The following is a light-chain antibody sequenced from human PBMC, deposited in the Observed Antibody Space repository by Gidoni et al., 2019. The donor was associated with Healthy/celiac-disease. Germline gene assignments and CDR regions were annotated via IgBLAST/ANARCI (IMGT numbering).Light chain of an antibody. CDR2: AAS. CDR3: QQSYSTLFT. J-gene: IGKJ3*01. CDR1: QSISSY. Sequence: DIQMTQSPSSLSASVGDRVTITCRASQSISSYFNWYQQKPGKAPKLLIYAASSLQSGVPSRFSGSGSVTDFTLTISSLQPEDFATYYCQQSYSTLFTFXPXTKVDIK. V-gene: IGKV1-39*01.